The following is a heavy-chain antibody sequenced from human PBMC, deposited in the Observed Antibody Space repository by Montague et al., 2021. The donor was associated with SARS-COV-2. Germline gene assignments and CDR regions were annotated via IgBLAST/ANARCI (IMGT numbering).Heavy chain of an antibody. J-gene: IGHJ6*03. Sequence: SETLSLTCTVSGGSVSSSPYYWGWIRQPPGRGLEWVGSISYSGRTYFSPSLKSRLTISVDSSENRFSLRLSSVTAADTAAYYCASSYYYGSGTYVYNYYMDVWGKGTTVTVSS. CDR1: GGSVSSSPYY. D-gene: IGHD3-10*01. V-gene: IGHV4-39*01. CDR2: ISYSGRT. CDR3: ASSYYYGSGTYVYNYYMDV.